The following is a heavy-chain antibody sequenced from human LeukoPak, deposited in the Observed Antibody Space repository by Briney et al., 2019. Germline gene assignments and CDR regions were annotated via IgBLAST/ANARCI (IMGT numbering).Heavy chain of an antibody. V-gene: IGHV1-69*05. J-gene: IGHJ5*02. Sequence: SVKVSCKASGGTFSSYAISWVRQAPGQGLEWMGGIIPSFGTANYAQKFQGRVTITTDESTSTAYMELSSLRSEDTAVYYCARDNYAGANWFDPWGQGTLVTVSS. D-gene: IGHD1-7*01. CDR2: IIPSFGTA. CDR1: GGTFSSYA. CDR3: ARDNYAGANWFDP.